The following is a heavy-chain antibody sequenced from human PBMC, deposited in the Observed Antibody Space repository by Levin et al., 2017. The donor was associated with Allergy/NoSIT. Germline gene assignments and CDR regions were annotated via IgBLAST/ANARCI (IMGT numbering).Heavy chain of an antibody. CDR3: ERDQGRAGSTWFDP. CDR2: IDWDDDK. V-gene: IGHV2-70*04. CDR1: GFSLTTPGMR. D-gene: IGHD1-1*01. Sequence: SGPTLVKPTQTLTLTCTFSGFSLTTPGMRVSWIRQPPGKALEWLARIDWDDDKFYSSSLKTRLTVSKGTSKNQVVLTVTNMDAVETATYYCERDQGRAGSTWFDPWGQGTLVTVSS. J-gene: IGHJ5*02.